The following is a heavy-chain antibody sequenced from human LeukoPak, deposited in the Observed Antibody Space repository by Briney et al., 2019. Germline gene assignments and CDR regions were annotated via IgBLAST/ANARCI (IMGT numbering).Heavy chain of an antibody. CDR1: GGSISSGSYY. D-gene: IGHD6-6*01. Sequence: SETLSLTCTVSGGSISSGSYYWSWIRQPAGKGLEWIGRIYTSGSTNYNPSLKSRVTMSVDTSKNQFSLKLSSVTAADTAVYYCARVTYSSSSISLDAFGIWGQGTMVTVSS. CDR2: IYTSGST. CDR3: ARVTYSSSSISLDAFGI. V-gene: IGHV4-61*02. J-gene: IGHJ3*02.